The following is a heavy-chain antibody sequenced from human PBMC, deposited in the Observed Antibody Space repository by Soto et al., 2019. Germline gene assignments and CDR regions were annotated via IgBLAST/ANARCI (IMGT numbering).Heavy chain of an antibody. J-gene: IGHJ4*02. V-gene: IGHV3-74*01. D-gene: IGHD4-17*01. CDR3: ARVNYGDYGGVYDY. CDR1: GLTVSSYL. CDR2: INSDGSST. Sequence: EVQLVASGGGLVQPGGSLRLSCAASGLTVSSYLMHWVRQAPGKGLVWVSRINSDGSSTSFADSVKGRFTISRDNAKNTLYLQMNSLRAEDTAVYYCARVNYGDYGGVYDYWGQGTLVTVSS.